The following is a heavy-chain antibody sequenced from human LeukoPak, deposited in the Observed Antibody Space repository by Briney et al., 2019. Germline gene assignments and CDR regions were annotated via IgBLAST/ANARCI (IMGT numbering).Heavy chain of an antibody. J-gene: IGHJ4*02. CDR1: GGSIRSSSHY. V-gene: IGHV3-11*01. Sequence: LSLTCTVSGGSIRSSSHYWGWIRQAPGKGLEWVSYISSRSSDIYYADSVKGRFTISRDNAKNSLYLQMNSLRAEDTAVYFCARVSGEGLPHDYWGQGTLVTVSS. CDR2: ISSRSSDI. D-gene: IGHD3-16*01. CDR3: ARVSGEGLPHDY.